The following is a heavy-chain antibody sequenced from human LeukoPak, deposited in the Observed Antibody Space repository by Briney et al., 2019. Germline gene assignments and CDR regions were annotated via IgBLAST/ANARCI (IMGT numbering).Heavy chain of an antibody. J-gene: IGHJ4*02. D-gene: IGHD3-22*01. CDR3: ASDYFDRTGYYGFIY. CDR1: GYSISSGYY. Sequence: SETLSLTCTVSGYSISSGYYWGWIRQPPGKGLEWIGSIYHSGRTFYNPSLKSRVTISVDTSKNQFSLKLTSVTAADTAIYYFASDYFDRTGYYGFIYWGQGSLVTISS. CDR2: IYHSGRT. V-gene: IGHV4-38-2*02.